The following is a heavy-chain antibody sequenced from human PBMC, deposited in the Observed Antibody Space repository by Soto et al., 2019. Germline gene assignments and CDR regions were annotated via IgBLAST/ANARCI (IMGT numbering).Heavy chain of an antibody. V-gene: IGHV3-72*01. D-gene: IGHD3-10*01. Sequence: GGSLRLSCAASGFTFSDHYMDWVRQAPGKGLEWVGRTRNKANSYTTEYAASVKGRFTISRDDSKNSLYLQMNSLKTEDTAVYYCARAHINYGSGSYYHYYYSMDVWGQGTTVTVSS. CDR3: ARAHINYGSGSYYHYYYSMDV. CDR2: TRNKANSYTT. J-gene: IGHJ6*02. CDR1: GFTFSDHY.